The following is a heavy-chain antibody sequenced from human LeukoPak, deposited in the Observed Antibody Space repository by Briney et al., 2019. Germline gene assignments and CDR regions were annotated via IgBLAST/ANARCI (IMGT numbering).Heavy chain of an antibody. CDR2: ISSTSGTTI. Sequence: GGSLRLSCAASGFTFSSYEMNWVRQAPGKGLVWVSYISSTSGTTIYYAVSVKGRFTISRDNAKNSLFLQMNSLRAEDTAVYYCARRYCSSTSCLLDYWGQGTLVTVSS. J-gene: IGHJ4*02. V-gene: IGHV3-48*03. D-gene: IGHD2-2*01. CDR3: ARRYCSSTSCLLDY. CDR1: GFTFSSYE.